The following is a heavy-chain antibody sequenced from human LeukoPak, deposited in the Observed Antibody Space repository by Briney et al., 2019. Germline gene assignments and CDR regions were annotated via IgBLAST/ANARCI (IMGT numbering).Heavy chain of an antibody. CDR3: ARHRRRPPRTYCSSTSCYLYAFDI. CDR1: GGSISSSSYY. CDR2: IYYSGST. D-gene: IGHD2-2*01. J-gene: IGHJ3*02. V-gene: IGHV4-39*01. Sequence: SETLSLTCTVSGGSISSSSYYWGWIRQPPGKGLEWIGSIYYSGSTYYNPSLKSRVTISVDTSKNQFSLKLSSVTAADTAVYYCARHRRRPPRTYCSSTSCYLYAFDIWGQGTMVTVSS.